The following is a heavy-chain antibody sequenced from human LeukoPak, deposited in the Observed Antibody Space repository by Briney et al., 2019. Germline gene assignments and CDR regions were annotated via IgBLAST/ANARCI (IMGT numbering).Heavy chain of an antibody. Sequence: ASVKVSRKASGYTFSNYYIHWVRQAPGQGLEWMGIINPSGGSTSTTQKFQGRVTMTRDMSANTIYMELSSLRSEDTAVYYCARGERTVVGATDYWGQGTLVTVSS. J-gene: IGHJ4*02. CDR1: GYTFSNYY. CDR2: INPSGGST. D-gene: IGHD1-26*01. V-gene: IGHV1-46*01. CDR3: ARGERTVVGATDY.